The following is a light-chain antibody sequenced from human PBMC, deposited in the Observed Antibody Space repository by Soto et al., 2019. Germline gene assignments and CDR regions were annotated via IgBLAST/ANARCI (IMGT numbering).Light chain of an antibody. CDR3: QQYDTFWT. CDR1: HSISSW. Sequence: DVQMTQSPSTLSASVGDRVTITCRASHSISSWLAWYQQKPGKAPNLLIYDASNLESGVPSRFRGSGTGTEFTLTISSLQPDDFATYYCQQYDTFWTFGQGTKVGIK. V-gene: IGKV1-5*01. J-gene: IGKJ1*01. CDR2: DAS.